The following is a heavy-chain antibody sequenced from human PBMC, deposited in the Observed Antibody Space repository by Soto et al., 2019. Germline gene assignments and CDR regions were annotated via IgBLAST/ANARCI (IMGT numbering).Heavy chain of an antibody. V-gene: IGHV3-33*06. CDR2: IWCDGSNK. D-gene: IGHD6-6*01. CDR1: GFTFSSYG. J-gene: IGHJ4*02. Sequence: GGSLRLSCAASGFTFSSYGMHWVRQAPGKGLEWVAVIWCDGSNKYYADSVKGRFTISRDNSKNTLYLQMNSLRAEDTAVYYCAKNWDTTSSSSSHWGQGTLVTVSS. CDR3: AKNWDTTSSSSSH.